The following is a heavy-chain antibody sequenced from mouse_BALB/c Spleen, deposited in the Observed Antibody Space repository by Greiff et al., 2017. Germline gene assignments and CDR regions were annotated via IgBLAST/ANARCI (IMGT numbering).Heavy chain of an antibody. V-gene: IGHV1S132*01. CDR2: IFPGTGTT. D-gene: IGHD2-1*01. Sequence: QVQLQQSGAELVKPGASVKLSCKTSGYTFTSYWIQWVKQRPGQGLGWIGEIFPGTGTTYYNEKFKGKATLTIDTSSSTAYMQLSSQTSEDSAVYFCAKGGVYYGNYWYFDVWGAGTTVTVSS. J-gene: IGHJ1*01. CDR3: AKGGVYYGNYWYFDV. CDR1: GYTFTSYW.